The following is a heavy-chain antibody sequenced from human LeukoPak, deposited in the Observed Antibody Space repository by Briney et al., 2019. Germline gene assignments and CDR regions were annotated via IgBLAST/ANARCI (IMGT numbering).Heavy chain of an antibody. CDR1: GFTFRNSA. J-gene: IGHJ5*02. CDR2: FSGSSGHI. Sequence: GGSLRLSCAASGFTFRNSAMTWVRQTPGKGLEWISTFSGSSGHIYCADSVKGRFTISRDTSKDTLFLEMNGLRGEDTAVYYCARDGGGSSWYWDPWGQGTLVTVSS. CDR3: ARDGGGSSWYWDP. D-gene: IGHD6-13*01. V-gene: IGHV3-23*01.